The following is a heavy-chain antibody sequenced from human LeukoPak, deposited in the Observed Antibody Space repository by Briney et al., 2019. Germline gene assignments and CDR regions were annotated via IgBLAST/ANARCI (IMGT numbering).Heavy chain of an antibody. CDR3: ARGYSYGSDYYYGMDV. CDR2: ISGYNGNT. V-gene: IGHV1-18*01. D-gene: IGHD5-18*01. Sequence: ASVKVSCMASGYTFTSYAISWVRQAPGQGLEWMGWISGYNGNTKYAQKVQGRVTMTTDTSTSTAYMELRSLRSDDTAVYYCARGYSYGSDYYYGMDVWGQGTTVTVSS. CDR1: GYTFTSYA. J-gene: IGHJ6*02.